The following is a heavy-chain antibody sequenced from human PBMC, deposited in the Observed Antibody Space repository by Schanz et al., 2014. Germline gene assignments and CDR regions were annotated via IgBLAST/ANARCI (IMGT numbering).Heavy chain of an antibody. Sequence: EVQLVESGGGLVQPGGSLRLSCAASGFGFISYSMNWVRQAPGKGLEWVSYIGNGGVTIYYADSVKGRFTISRDNSKNSLYLQMNSLRAEDTAVYYCARIGGSVFDYWAQGTLVTVSS. CDR3: ARIGGSVFDY. CDR1: GFGFISYS. CDR2: IGNGGVTI. D-gene: IGHD3-10*01. V-gene: IGHV3-48*04. J-gene: IGHJ4*02.